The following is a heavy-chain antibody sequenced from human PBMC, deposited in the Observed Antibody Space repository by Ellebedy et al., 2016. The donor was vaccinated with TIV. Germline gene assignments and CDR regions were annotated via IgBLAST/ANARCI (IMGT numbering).Heavy chain of an antibody. J-gene: IGHJ4*02. V-gene: IGHV1-8*01. CDR3: ARGKLFIRYGFDY. CDR2: MNPNSGNT. Sequence: ASVKVSXXASGYTFTSYDINWVRQATGQGLEWMGWMNPNSGNTGYAQKFQGRVTMTRNTSISTAYMELSSLRSEDTAVYYCARGKLFIRYGFDYWGQGTLVTVSS. CDR1: GYTFTSYD. D-gene: IGHD3-10*01.